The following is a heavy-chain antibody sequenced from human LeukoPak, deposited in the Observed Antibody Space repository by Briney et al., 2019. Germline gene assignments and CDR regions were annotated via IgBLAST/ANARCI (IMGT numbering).Heavy chain of an antibody. D-gene: IGHD3-10*01. Sequence: ASVKVSCKASGYTFTSYDINWVRQGTGQGLEWMGWMNPNSGNTGYAQKFQGRVTMTRNTSISTAYMELSSLRSEDTAVYYCARAYDMVRGVITSRYYYYMDVWGKGTTVTVSS. V-gene: IGHV1-8*01. CDR2: MNPNSGNT. CDR1: GYTFTSYD. J-gene: IGHJ6*03. CDR3: ARAYDMVRGVITSRYYYYMDV.